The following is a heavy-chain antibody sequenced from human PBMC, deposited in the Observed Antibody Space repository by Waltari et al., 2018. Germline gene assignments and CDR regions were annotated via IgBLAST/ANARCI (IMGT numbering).Heavy chain of an antibody. Sequence: QVQLLQSGAEVTKPGASVKVSCKVSGDTVSALSIHWVRQAPGKGLEWMGGFDPEHGEIISAQKFQGRLTLTEDTSTDTAYMELSSLRSEDTAVYYCTIYRDGDYVSLGFDPWGQGTLVTVSS. J-gene: IGHJ5*02. V-gene: IGHV1-24*01. CDR2: FDPEHGEI. CDR1: GDTVSALS. CDR3: TIYRDGDYVSLGFDP. D-gene: IGHD4-17*01.